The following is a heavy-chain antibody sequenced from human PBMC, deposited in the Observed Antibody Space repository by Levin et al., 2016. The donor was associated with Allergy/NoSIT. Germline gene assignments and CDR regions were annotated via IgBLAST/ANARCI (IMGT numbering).Heavy chain of an antibody. CDR1: GGSVTSNTHY. CDR2: VFYSGAT. D-gene: IGHD3-22*01. V-gene: IGHV4-39*01. J-gene: IGHJ4*02. CDR3: ARHLHYDISLYYFDY. Sequence: SQTLSLTCAVSGGSVTSNTHYWGWIRQPPGKGLEWIGTVFYSGATYSNPSLRSRVTISVDTSKNQFSLNLTSVTAADTAVYFCARHLHYDISLYYFDYWGRGTLVTVSS.